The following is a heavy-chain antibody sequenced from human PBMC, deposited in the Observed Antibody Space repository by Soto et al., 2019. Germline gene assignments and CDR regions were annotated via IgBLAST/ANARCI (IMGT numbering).Heavy chain of an antibody. CDR3: ASHGGGGWPNWFDP. D-gene: IGHD2-15*01. CDR2: IYYSGST. J-gene: IGHJ5*02. V-gene: IGHV4-39*01. CDR1: GGSISSSSYY. Sequence: SETLSLTCTVSGGSISSSSYYWGWIRQPPGKGLEWIGSIYYSGSTYYNPSLKSRVTISVDTSKNQFSLKLSSVTAADTAVYYCASHGGGGWPNWFDPWGQGTLVTVSS.